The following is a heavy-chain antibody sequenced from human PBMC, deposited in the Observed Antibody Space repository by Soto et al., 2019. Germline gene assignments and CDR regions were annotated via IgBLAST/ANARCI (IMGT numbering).Heavy chain of an antibody. CDR3: ARGSLYVDIVPTIGGGPCDY. J-gene: IGHJ4*02. V-gene: IGHV4-34*01. CDR1: GGSSSGYY. CDR2: INHSGST. Sequence: SETLSLTCAVYGGSSSGYYWSWIRQPPGKGLEWIGEINHSGSTNYNPSLKSRVTISVDTSKNQFSLKLSSVTAADTAVYYCARGSLYVDIVPTIGGGPCDYWGQGTLVTVSS. D-gene: IGHD5-12*01.